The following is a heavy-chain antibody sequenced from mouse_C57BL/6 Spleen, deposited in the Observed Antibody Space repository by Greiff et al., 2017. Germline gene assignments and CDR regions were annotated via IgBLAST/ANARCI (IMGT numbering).Heavy chain of an antibody. J-gene: IGHJ3*01. V-gene: IGHV1-81*01. D-gene: IGHD5-5*01. Sequence: QVQLQQSGAELARPGASVKLSCKASGYTFTSYGISWVKQRTGQGLEWIGEIYPRSGNTYYNEKFKGKATLTADKSSSTAYMELRSLTSEDSAVYFCAAYLWAYWGQGTLVTVSA. CDR3: AAYLWAY. CDR1: GYTFTSYG. CDR2: IYPRSGNT.